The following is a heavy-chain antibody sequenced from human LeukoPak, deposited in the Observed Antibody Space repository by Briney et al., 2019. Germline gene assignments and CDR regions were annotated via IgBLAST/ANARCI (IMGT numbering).Heavy chain of an antibody. CDR1: GFSISSGYY. V-gene: IGHV4-38-2*02. J-gene: IGHJ6*03. D-gene: IGHD3-10*01. Sequence: PSETLSLTCTVSGFSISSGYYWGWIRQSPGKGLEWIGSIYHSGSTYYNPSLKSRVTISVDTSKNQFSLKLSSVTAADTAVYYCARAGGPASITMIRGVRKQYYYMDVWGKGTTVTISS. CDR3: ARAGGPASITMIRGVRKQYYYMDV. CDR2: IYHSGST.